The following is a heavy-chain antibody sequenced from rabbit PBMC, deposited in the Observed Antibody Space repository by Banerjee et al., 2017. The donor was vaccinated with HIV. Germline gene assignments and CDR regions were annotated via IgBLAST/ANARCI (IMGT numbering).Heavy chain of an antibody. J-gene: IGHJ4*01. V-gene: IGHV1S45*01. D-gene: IGHD7-1*01. CDR2: IYAGSNGST. Sequence: EESGGDLVQPEGSLTLTCTASGFSFSSSYWICWVRQAPGKGLEWIACIYAGSNGSTYYASWAKGRFTISKTSSTTVTLQMTSLTAADTASYFCARSYFGYTDYRLNLWGQGTLVTVS. CDR3: ARSYFGYTDYRLNL. CDR1: GFSFSSSYW.